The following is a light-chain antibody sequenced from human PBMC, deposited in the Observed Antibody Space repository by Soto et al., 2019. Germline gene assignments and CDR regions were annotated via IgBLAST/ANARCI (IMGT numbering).Light chain of an antibody. CDR2: KAS. Sequence: DIQMTQSPSTLSASVGDRVTITCRASQSIGKWLAWYQQKPGKAPKLLIYKASILQSGVPSRFSGSGSGTEFTLTISSLQPDDVGSYFCQQYNRFSWTFGQGTKVEIK. CDR3: QQYNRFSWT. V-gene: IGKV1-5*03. CDR1: QSIGKW. J-gene: IGKJ1*01.